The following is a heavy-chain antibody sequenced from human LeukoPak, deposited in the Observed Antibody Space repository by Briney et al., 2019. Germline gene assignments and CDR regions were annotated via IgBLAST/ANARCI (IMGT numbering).Heavy chain of an antibody. CDR3: ARSHIVVVTASSPPDY. CDR2: IIPILGIA. V-gene: IGHV1-69*02. D-gene: IGHD2-21*02. Sequence: SVKVSCKASGGTFSSYTISWVRQAPGQGLEWMGRIIPILGIANYAQKLQGRVTMTTDTSTSTAYMELRSLRSDDTAVYYCARSHIVVVTASSPPDYWGQGTLVTVSS. J-gene: IGHJ4*02. CDR1: GGTFSSYT.